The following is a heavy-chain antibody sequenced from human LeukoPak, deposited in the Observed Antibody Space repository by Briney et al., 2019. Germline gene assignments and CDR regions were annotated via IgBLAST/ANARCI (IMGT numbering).Heavy chain of an antibody. Sequence: PSETLSLTCTVSGVSISSYYWSWIRQPPGKGLECIGYISYSGSTNYNPSLKSRVTTSVDTSKNQFSLKLSSVTAADTAVYYCARDSPRLWLVTDYWGQGTLVTVSS. CDR1: GVSISSYY. V-gene: IGHV4-59*01. CDR2: ISYSGST. CDR3: ARDSPRLWLVTDY. J-gene: IGHJ4*02. D-gene: IGHD5-12*01.